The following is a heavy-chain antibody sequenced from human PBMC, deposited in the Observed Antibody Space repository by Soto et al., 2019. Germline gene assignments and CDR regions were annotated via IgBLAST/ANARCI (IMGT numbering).Heavy chain of an antibody. CDR2: IYHDGRT. J-gene: IGHJ4*02. Sequence: QLQLQESVSGLVTPSQTLSLTCAVSGVSISSGDYSWSWIRQTPGKGLEWIGYIYHDGRTLYNPSLKRRVTISLDRSKNQFSLKLTSMTSADTAVYYCTSDYTLESYRFDYWGQGTLVTVSS. V-gene: IGHV4-30-2*01. CDR3: TSDYTLESYRFDY. CDR1: GVSISSGDYS. D-gene: IGHD3-3*01.